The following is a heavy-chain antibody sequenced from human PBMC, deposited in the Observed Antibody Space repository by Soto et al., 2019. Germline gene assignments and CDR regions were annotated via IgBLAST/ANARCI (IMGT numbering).Heavy chain of an antibody. Sequence: EVQLVESGGGLVQPGKALRLSCAASGFTFSKYWINWVRQAPGKGRVWVSYISSDGTTTDYADSVKGRFTISRDNAKNTLYLQMDSLRAEDTAVYYCAIQDCTNDVCLEAAVTVGGALEYWGQGAQVTVSS. D-gene: IGHD2-8*01. CDR2: ISSDGTTT. CDR3: AIQDCTNDVCLEAAVTVGGALEY. V-gene: IGHV3-74*01. CDR1: GFTFSKYW. J-gene: IGHJ4*02.